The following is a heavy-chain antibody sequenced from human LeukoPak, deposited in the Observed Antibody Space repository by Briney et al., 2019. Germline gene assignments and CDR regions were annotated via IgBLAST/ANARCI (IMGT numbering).Heavy chain of an antibody. CDR2: IKQDGSEK. D-gene: IGHD3-22*01. Sequence: GGSLRLSCAASGFTFSSYWMSWVRQAPGKGLEWVANIKQDGSEKYYVDSVKGRFTISRDNAKNSLYLQMNSLRAEDTAVYYCARVPPMIGYEYYYYYYMDVWGKGTTVTVSS. V-gene: IGHV3-7*01. CDR1: GFTFSSYW. CDR3: ARVPPMIGYEYYYYYYMDV. J-gene: IGHJ6*03.